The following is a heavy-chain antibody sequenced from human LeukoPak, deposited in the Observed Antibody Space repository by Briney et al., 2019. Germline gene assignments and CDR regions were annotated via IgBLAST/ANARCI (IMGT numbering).Heavy chain of an antibody. CDR1: GFTFSSYA. CDR3: AKGGYDYVWGSYRHFDY. D-gene: IGHD3-16*02. CDR2: ISGSGGST. Sequence: QPGGSLRLSCAASGFTFSSYAMSWVRQAPGKGLEWVSAISGSGGSTYYADSVKGRFTISRDNSKNTLYLQMNSLRAEDTAVYYCAKGGYDYVWGSYRHFDYWGQGTLVTVSS. V-gene: IGHV3-23*01. J-gene: IGHJ4*02.